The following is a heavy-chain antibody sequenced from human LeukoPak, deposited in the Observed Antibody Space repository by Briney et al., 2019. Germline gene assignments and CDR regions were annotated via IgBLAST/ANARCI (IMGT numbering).Heavy chain of an antibody. V-gene: IGHV1-2*06. CDR3: ARESSGWYSR. J-gene: IGHJ4*02. D-gene: IGHD6-19*01. CDR1: GYTFTSYY. CDR2: INPNSGGT. Sequence: ASVKVSCKASGYTFTSYYMHWVRQAPGQGLEWRGRINPNSGGTNYAQKFQGRVTMTRDTSISTAYMELSRLRSDDTAVYYCARESSGWYSRWGQGSLVTVS.